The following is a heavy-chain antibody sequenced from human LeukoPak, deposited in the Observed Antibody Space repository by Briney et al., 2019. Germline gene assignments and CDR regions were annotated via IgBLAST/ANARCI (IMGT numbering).Heavy chain of an antibody. D-gene: IGHD6-13*01. Sequence: GESLKISCKGSGSRFISYWIGWVRQMPGEGLEWMGIIYPADSDTRYSPSFRGQVTISADKSISTAYLQWSSLKASDTAMYYCVREQVADSWGQGTLVTVSS. V-gene: IGHV5-51*01. CDR2: IYPADSDT. CDR3: VREQVADS. J-gene: IGHJ4*02. CDR1: GSRFISYW.